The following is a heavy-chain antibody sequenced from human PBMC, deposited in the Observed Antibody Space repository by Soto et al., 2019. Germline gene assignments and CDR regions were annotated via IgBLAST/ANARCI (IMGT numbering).Heavy chain of an antibody. CDR1: GGSITTTHYY. V-gene: IGHV4-39*01. CDR3: ARHGDIEVVPAAIDYYYYGMDV. Sequence: SETLSLTCTVSGGSITTTHYYWGWIRQPPGKGLEWIGTIYYRGTTYYNPSLKSRVTISVDTSKNKFSLKLTSVTAADTAVYYCARHGDIEVVPAAIDYYYYGMDVWGQGTTVTVSS. D-gene: IGHD2-2*01. J-gene: IGHJ6*02. CDR2: IYYRGTT.